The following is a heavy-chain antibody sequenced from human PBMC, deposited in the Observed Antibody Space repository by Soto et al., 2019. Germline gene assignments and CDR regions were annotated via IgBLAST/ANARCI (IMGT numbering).Heavy chain of an antibody. CDR3: AREIMPLTNDWYFDL. V-gene: IGHV4-30-4*01. CDR2: IFDSGST. Sequence: QVQLQESGPGLVKPSETLSLTCTVSGGSISGGVHSWSWIRQPPGEGLEWIGHIFDSGSTYYNPSLTSRLTISVDTSKNQFSLRLSSVTAADTAVYYCAREIMPLTNDWYFDLWGRGTLVTVSS. D-gene: IGHD2-8*01. CDR1: GGSISGGVHS. J-gene: IGHJ2*01.